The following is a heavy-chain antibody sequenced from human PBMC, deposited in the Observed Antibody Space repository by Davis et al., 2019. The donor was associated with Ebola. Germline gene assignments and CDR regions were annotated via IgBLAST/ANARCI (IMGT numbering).Heavy chain of an antibody. J-gene: IGHJ4*02. CDR1: GFTFSSYG. CDR2: ISYDGSNK. V-gene: IGHV3-30*03. D-gene: IGHD3-3*01. Sequence: GESLKISCAASGFTFSSYGMHWVRQAPGKGLEWVAVISYDGSNKYYADSVKGRFTISRDNSKNTVYLQMNRLRVEDTAVYYCAGGDFWSGQFDYWGQGTLVTVSS. CDR3: AGGDFWSGQFDY.